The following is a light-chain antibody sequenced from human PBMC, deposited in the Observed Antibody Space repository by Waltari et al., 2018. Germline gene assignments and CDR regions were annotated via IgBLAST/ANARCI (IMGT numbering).Light chain of an antibody. CDR3: QHYYSIPRT. CDR2: WAS. Sequence: DIVMTQSPDSLAVSLGERATINCKSTQSILYSSNNKNYLAWYQQEPGQPPKLLIYWASTRESGVPDRFSGSGSGTDFTLTISSLQAEDVAVYYCQHYYSIPRTFGPGTKVDIK. J-gene: IGKJ3*01. CDR1: QSILYSSNNKNY. V-gene: IGKV4-1*01.